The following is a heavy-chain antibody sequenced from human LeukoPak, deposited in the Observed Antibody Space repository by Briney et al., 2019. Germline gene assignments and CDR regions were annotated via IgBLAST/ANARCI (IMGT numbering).Heavy chain of an antibody. CDR1: GFTFSTYG. CDR3: AKGGITGLYGMEV. J-gene: IGHJ6*02. V-gene: IGHV3-23*01. CDR2: ITGSGGNT. Sequence: GGSLRLSCVVSGFTFSTYGMSWVRLAPGKGRGWGSAITGSGGNTYYTDSVTGRCVTSRDNSKHTLFIQVNSLRAEDTAVYYCAKGGITGLYGMEVWGQGTTVTVSS. D-gene: IGHD3-16*01.